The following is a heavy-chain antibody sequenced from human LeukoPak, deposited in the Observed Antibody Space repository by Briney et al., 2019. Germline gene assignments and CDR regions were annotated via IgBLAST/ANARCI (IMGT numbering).Heavy chain of an antibody. CDR3: AKERGYGDYRDFDY. Sequence: GGSLRLSCAASGFTFSNYGMHWVRQAPGKGLEWVTFVRYDGSNQYYADSVKGRFTISRDNSKNTLYLQMNSLRAEDTAVYYCAKERGYGDYRDFDYWGQGTLVTVSS. V-gene: IGHV3-30*02. J-gene: IGHJ4*02. CDR1: GFTFSNYG. D-gene: IGHD4-17*01. CDR2: VRYDGSNQ.